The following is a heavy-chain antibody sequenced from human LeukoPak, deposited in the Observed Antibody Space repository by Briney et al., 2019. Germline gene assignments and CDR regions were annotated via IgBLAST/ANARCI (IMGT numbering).Heavy chain of an antibody. Sequence: GGSLRLSCAASGFTFSSYGMHWVRQAPGKGLEWVAFIRYDGSNKYYADSVKGRFTISRDNSKNTLYLQMNSLRAEDTAVYYCAKDESGYCSSTSCYILDYWGQGTLVTVSS. J-gene: IGHJ4*02. CDR1: GFTFSSYG. D-gene: IGHD2-2*01. CDR2: IRYDGSNK. CDR3: AKDESGYCSSTSCYILDY. V-gene: IGHV3-30*02.